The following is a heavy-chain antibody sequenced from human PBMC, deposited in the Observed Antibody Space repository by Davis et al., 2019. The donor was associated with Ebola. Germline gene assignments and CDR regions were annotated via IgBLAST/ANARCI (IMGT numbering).Heavy chain of an antibody. J-gene: IGHJ4*02. CDR3: VNDYGCYY. D-gene: IGHD3-10*01. CDR1: GITFSSYA. Sequence: PGRFLRPSCSPSGITFSSYAMHWVRPAPGKGLEYVSAISSDGGITSYADSVQGRSTISRDNSKNTLYLQMSSLRPEDTAVYYCVNDYGCYYWGQGTLVTVSS. CDR2: ISSDGGIT. V-gene: IGHV3-64D*06.